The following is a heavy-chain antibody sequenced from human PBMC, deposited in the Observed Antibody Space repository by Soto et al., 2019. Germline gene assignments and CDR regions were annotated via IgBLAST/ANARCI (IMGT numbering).Heavy chain of an antibody. Sequence: GGSLRLSCAASGFTFSSYWMSWVRQAPGKGLEWVANIKQDGSEKYYVDSVKGRFTISRDNAKNSLYLQKNSLRTEDMAVYYCARLRFGELLYDYWGQGTLVTVSS. D-gene: IGHD3-10*01. CDR2: IKQDGSEK. J-gene: IGHJ4*02. CDR1: GFTFSSYW. V-gene: IGHV3-7*01. CDR3: ARLRFGELLYDY.